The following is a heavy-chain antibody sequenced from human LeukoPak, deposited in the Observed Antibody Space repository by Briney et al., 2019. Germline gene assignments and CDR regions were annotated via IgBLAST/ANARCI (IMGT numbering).Heavy chain of an antibody. Sequence: GGSLRLSCAASGFTFSNYAMSWVRQAPGKGLEWVSGISNSGGDSNYADSVKGRFTISRDNSKNTLYLQMNSLRAEDTAVYYCARHDSSVWYSAFDIWGQGTLVIVSS. CDR3: ARHDSSVWYSAFDI. CDR1: GFTFSNYA. V-gene: IGHV3-23*01. CDR2: ISNSGGDS. D-gene: IGHD6-19*01. J-gene: IGHJ3*02.